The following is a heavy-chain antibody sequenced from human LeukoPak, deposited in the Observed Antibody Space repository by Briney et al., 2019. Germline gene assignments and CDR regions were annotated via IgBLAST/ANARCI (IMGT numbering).Heavy chain of an antibody. CDR3: ARTYYYDSSGYYYNDAFDI. J-gene: IGHJ3*02. CDR2: IYYSGST. Sequence: SQTLSLTCTVSGGSISSGDYYWSWIRQPPGKGLEWIGYIYYSGSTYYNPSLKSRVTISVDTSKNQFSLKLSSVTAADTAVYYCARTYYYDSSGYYYNDAFDIWGQETMVTVSS. V-gene: IGHV4-30-4*01. CDR1: GGSISSGDYY. D-gene: IGHD3-22*01.